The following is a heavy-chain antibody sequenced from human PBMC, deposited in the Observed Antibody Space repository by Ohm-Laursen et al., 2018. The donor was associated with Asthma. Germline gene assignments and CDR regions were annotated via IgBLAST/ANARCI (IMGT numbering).Heavy chain of an antibody. CDR3: ARFHPDGWGMDV. CDR1: GYTFTSYA. V-gene: IGHV1-3*01. J-gene: IGHJ6*02. Sequence: EASVKVSCKASGYTFTSYAMHWVRQAPGQRLEWMGWINAGNGNTKYSQKFQGRVTITRDTSASTAYMELSSLRSEDTAVYYCARFHPDGWGMDVWGQGTTVTVSS. CDR2: INAGNGNT. D-gene: IGHD2-15*01.